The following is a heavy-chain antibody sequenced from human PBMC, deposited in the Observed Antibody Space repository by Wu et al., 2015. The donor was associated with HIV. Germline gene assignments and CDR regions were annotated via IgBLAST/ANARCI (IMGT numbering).Heavy chain of an antibody. CDR3: ARAHLDIVAVIAAPEDTGYFNY. Sequence: QVQLVQSGTEVKKPGASVKVSCKASGYIFTTYYMHWVRQAPGQGLEWMGIIKPSGGSTGYAEKFQGRVTMTRDTSTNTVYMELSSLKSEDTAVYYCARAHLDIVAVIAAPEDTGYFNYWGQGTLVTVSS. CDR2: IKPSGGST. CDR1: GYIFTTYY. J-gene: IGHJ4*02. V-gene: IGHV1-46*01. D-gene: IGHD2-15*01.